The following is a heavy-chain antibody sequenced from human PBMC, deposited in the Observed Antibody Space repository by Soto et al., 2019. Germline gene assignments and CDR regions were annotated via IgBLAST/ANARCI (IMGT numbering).Heavy chain of an antibody. D-gene: IGHD6-6*01. CDR3: ASPLEYSRSHYYGMDV. J-gene: IGHJ6*02. CDR1: GYTFTGYY. CDR2: INPNSGGT. Sequence: ASVKVSCKASGYTFTGYYMHWVRQAPGQGLERMGWINPNSGGTNYAQKFQGRVTMTRDTSISTAYMELSRLRSDDTAVYYCASPLEYSRSHYYGMDVWGQGTTVTVSS. V-gene: IGHV1-2*02.